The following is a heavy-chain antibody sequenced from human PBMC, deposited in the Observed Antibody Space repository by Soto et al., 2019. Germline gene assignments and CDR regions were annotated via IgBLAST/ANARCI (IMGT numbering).Heavy chain of an antibody. J-gene: IGHJ4*02. Sequence: QVQLVQSGAEVKKPGASVKVSCEGSGYTFIDYYMHWVRQAPGQGFEWMGRISPKSSGTNYAQKFQGRVTMTWDTSRNTAYMELSSLMSEDTAVYYCARPPGYISDWYYFDLWGQGTLVTVSS. D-gene: IGHD6-19*01. V-gene: IGHV1-2*02. CDR2: ISPKSSGT. CDR1: GYTFIDYY. CDR3: ARPPGYISDWYYFDL.